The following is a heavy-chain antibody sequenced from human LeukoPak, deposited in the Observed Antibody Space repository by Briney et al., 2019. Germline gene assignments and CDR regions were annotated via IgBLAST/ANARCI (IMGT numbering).Heavy chain of an antibody. CDR1: GYTFTGYY. Sequence: ASVKVSCKASGYTFTGYYMHWVRQAPGQGLEWMGWINPNSGGTNYAQKFQGRVTMTRDTSISTAYMELSRLRSDDTAVYYCARDLYNYDSSGYVDYWGQGTLVTVSS. CDR2: INPNSGGT. V-gene: IGHV1-2*02. D-gene: IGHD3-22*01. CDR3: ARDLYNYDSSGYVDY. J-gene: IGHJ4*02.